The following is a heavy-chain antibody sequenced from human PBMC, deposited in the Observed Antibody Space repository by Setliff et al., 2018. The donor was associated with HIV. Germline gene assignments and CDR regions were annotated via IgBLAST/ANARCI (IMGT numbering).Heavy chain of an antibody. Sequence: ASVKVSCKASGYSFTSYGITWVRQAPGQGLEWMGWISAYNGDTNSAQKLQGRVTMTTDTSTSTVYMELRSLTSDDTAVYFCARGGEERNMITGALDVWGQGSLVTVSS. J-gene: IGHJ3*01. CDR2: ISAYNGDT. CDR1: GYSFTSYG. CDR3: ARGGEERNMITGALDV. V-gene: IGHV1-18*01. D-gene: IGHD3-16*01.